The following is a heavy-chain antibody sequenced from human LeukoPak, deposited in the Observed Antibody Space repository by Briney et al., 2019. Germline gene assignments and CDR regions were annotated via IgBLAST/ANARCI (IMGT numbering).Heavy chain of an antibody. Sequence: ASVKVSCKASGGTFSSYAISWVRQAPGQGLEWMGGIIPIFGTANYAQKFQGRVTITADESTSTAYMELSSLRSEDTAVYYCAGGMVRGVILVKSVNWFDPWGQGTLVTVSS. J-gene: IGHJ5*02. D-gene: IGHD3-10*01. CDR3: AGGMVRGVILVKSVNWFDP. V-gene: IGHV1-69*13. CDR2: IIPIFGTA. CDR1: GGTFSSYA.